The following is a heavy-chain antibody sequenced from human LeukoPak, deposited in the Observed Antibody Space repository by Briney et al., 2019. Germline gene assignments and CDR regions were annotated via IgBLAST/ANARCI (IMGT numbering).Heavy chain of an antibody. J-gene: IGHJ6*02. D-gene: IGHD2-8*02. CDR3: ARDDHNTVWWVPNYYGMDV. Sequence: SETLSLTCTVSGGSISSYYWSWIRQPPGKGLEWIGYIYYSGSTYYNPSLKSRVTISVDTSKNQFSLKLSSVTAADTAVYYCARDDHNTVWWVPNYYGMDVWGQGTTVTVSS. CDR2: IYYSGST. CDR1: GGSISSYY. V-gene: IGHV4-59*12.